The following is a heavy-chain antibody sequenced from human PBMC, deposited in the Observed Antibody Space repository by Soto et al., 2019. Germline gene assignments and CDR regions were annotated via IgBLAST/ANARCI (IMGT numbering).Heavy chain of an antibody. CDR3: AKPPGKQWLVLEGMDV. J-gene: IGHJ6*02. D-gene: IGHD6-19*01. CDR1: GFTFSSYG. Sequence: GSLRLSCAASGFTFSSYGMHWVRQAPGKGLEWVAVISYDGSNKYYADPVKGRFTISRDNSKNTLYLQMNSLRAEDTAVYYCAKPPGKQWLVLEGMDVWGQGTTVTVSS. V-gene: IGHV3-30*18. CDR2: ISYDGSNK.